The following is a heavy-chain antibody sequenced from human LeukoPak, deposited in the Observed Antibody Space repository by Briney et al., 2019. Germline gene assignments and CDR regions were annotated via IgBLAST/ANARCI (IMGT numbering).Heavy chain of an antibody. Sequence: ASVKVSCKASGYTFASYGISWVRQAPGQGLEWVGWIGAYNGNTKYTQTLQGRVAMTTDISTSTAYLELSSLRSEDTAVYYCATGPSPNWNAPYFDYWGQGTLVTVSS. J-gene: IGHJ4*02. V-gene: IGHV1-18*01. CDR2: IGAYNGNT. D-gene: IGHD1-1*01. CDR1: GYTFASYG. CDR3: ATGPSPNWNAPYFDY.